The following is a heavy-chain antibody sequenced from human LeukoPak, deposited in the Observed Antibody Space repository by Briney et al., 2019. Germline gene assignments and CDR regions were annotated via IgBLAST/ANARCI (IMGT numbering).Heavy chain of an antibody. D-gene: IGHD3-10*01. Sequence: PSETLSLTCTVSGGSISSSSYYWGWIRQPPGKGLEWIGSIYYTGSTYYNPSLKSRVTISVDTSKNQFSLKLSSVTAADTAVYYCARDRWVSITMVRGVEYRGQGTLVTVSS. J-gene: IGHJ4*02. V-gene: IGHV4-39*07. CDR3: ARDRWVSITMVRGVEY. CDR1: GGSISSSSYY. CDR2: IYYTGST.